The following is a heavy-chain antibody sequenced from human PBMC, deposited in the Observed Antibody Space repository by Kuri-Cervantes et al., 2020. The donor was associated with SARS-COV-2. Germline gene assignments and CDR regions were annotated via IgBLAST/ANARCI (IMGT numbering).Heavy chain of an antibody. CDR1: GFTFSSYW. CDR3: ASLSNLEWLPP. D-gene: IGHD3-3*01. V-gene: IGHV3-74*01. CDR2: INSDGSTT. Sequence: GGSLRLSCAASGFTFSSYWMHWVRQAPGKGLVWVSRINSDGSTTSYADSVKGRFTISRDNAKNTLYLQMNSQRAEDTAVYYCASLSNLEWLPPWGQGTLVTVSS. J-gene: IGHJ5*02.